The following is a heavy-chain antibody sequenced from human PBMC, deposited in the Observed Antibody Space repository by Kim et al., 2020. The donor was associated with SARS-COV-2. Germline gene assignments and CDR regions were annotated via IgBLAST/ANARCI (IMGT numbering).Heavy chain of an antibody. D-gene: IGHD6-19*01. CDR1: GYTLTELS. J-gene: IGHJ4*02. V-gene: IGHV1-24*01. CDR3: ATGHSSGWYPTIDY. CDR2: FDPEDGET. Sequence: ASVKVSCKVSGYTLTELSMHWVRQAPGKGLEWMGGFDPEDGETIYAQKFQGRVTMTEDTSTDTAYMELSSLRSEDTAVYYCATGHSSGWYPTIDYWGQGTLVTVSS.